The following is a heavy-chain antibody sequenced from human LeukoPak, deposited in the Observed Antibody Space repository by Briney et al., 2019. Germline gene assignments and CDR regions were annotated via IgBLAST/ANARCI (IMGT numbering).Heavy chain of an antibody. CDR3: ARHKPTGSYPSEL. Sequence: PSETLSLTCIVSGGSISSYYWSWLRQPPGKGLEWIGHVYYTGRTTYNPSLRSRLTISADTSTSQLSLKLSSVTAADTAVYYCARHKPTGSYPSELWGQGTLVTVSS. V-gene: IGHV4-59*08. CDR1: GGSISSYY. CDR2: VYYTGRT. D-gene: IGHD3-10*01. J-gene: IGHJ4*02.